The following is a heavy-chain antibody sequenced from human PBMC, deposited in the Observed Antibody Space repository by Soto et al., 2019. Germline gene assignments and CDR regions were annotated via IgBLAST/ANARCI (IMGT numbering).Heavy chain of an antibody. J-gene: IGHJ6*02. CDR2: ISGYNGNT. V-gene: IGHV1-18*04. CDR3: ARDVDTAIYYYYGMDV. D-gene: IGHD5-18*01. Sequence: QVQLVQSGGEVKKPGASVKVSCKASGYTFTRYGISWVRHAPGQGLEWMGWISGYNGNTNYAQKLQGRVTMTTDTSTSTAYMELRSLRSDDTAVYYCARDVDTAIYYYYGMDVWGQGTTVTVSS. CDR1: GYTFTRYG.